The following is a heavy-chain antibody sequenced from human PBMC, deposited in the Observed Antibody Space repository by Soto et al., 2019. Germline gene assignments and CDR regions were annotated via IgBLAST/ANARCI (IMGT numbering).Heavy chain of an antibody. V-gene: IGHV3-23*01. Sequence: GGSLRLSCAASGFTFSSYAVSWVRQAPGKGPEWISSISGSGSTIYYADSVKGRFTISRDNSKNTLYLQMSSLRAEDTAVYYCAKVFYYYDSSGYYNFDYWGQGTLVTVSS. CDR3: AKVFYYYDSSGYYNFDY. D-gene: IGHD3-22*01. J-gene: IGHJ4*02. CDR2: ISGSGSTI. CDR1: GFTFSSYA.